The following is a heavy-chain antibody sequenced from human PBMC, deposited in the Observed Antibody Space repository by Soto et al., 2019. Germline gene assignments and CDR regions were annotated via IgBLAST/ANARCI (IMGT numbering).Heavy chain of an antibody. J-gene: IGHJ4*02. V-gene: IGHV1-18*01. CDR2: IIPYNGDT. D-gene: IGHD3-10*01. Sequence: ASVNRYCKSSGYGKSIDGGSWGRKKNGQGLEWMGWIIPYNGDTKYAQNLQGRVTMTTDTSTSTAYMEMRSLRSDDAAVYCCVRDLDASGSYYTDYWGPRTLVP. CDR3: VRDLDASGSYYTDY. CDR1: GYGKSIDG.